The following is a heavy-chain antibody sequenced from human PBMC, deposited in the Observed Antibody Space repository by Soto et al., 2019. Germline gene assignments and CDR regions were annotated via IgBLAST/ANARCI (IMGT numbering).Heavy chain of an antibody. J-gene: IGHJ4*02. V-gene: IGHV3-23*01. Sequence: GGSMRLSCAASGFTFSSYGISWIRLSPGKGLEWVSVISGGGDTTYYTPSVKGRFTISRDDFRNTLYLQMNSLRTEDTAIYYCAKLRDFVVLPAGILDYWGPGTLVTVS. CDR2: ISGGGDTT. D-gene: IGHD2-8*01. CDR1: GFTFSSYG. CDR3: AKLRDFVVLPAGILDY.